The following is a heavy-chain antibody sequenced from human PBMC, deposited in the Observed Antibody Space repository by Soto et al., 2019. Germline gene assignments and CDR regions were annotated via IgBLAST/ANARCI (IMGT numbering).Heavy chain of an antibody. CDR1: GGTFSSYA. J-gene: IGHJ4*02. D-gene: IGHD3-10*01. CDR2: IIPILGTA. V-gene: IGHV1-69*01. CDR3: ARSYYNGPFDY. Sequence: QVQLVQSGAEVKKPGSSVKVSCKASGGTFSSYALSWVRQAPGQGLEWMGGIIPILGTANYAQKLQGRVTITADESTSTAYMELSSLSSEDTGVYYFARSYYNGPFDYWGQVTLVAVSS.